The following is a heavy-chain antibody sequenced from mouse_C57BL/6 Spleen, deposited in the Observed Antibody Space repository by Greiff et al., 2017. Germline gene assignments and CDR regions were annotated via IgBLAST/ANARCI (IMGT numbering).Heavy chain of an antibody. CDR1: GYTFTSYW. CDR2: IDPADSYT. Sequence: VQLQQPGAELVMPGASVKLSCKASGYTFTSYWMHWVKQRPGQGLEWIGEIDPADSYTNYNQNLKGKPTLTVDKSSSTAYMQLSSLTSYDSAVYYCAMVAFFFDYWGQGTTLTVSS. V-gene: IGHV1-69*01. D-gene: IGHD1-1*02. J-gene: IGHJ2*01. CDR3: AMVAFFFDY.